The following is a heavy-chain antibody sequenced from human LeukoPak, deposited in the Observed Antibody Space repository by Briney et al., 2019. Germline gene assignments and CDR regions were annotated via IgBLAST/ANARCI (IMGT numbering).Heavy chain of an antibody. J-gene: IGHJ4*02. CDR1: GFTFSSYG. V-gene: IGHV3-30*02. D-gene: IGHD3-10*01. Sequence: GGPLRLPCRVSGFTFSSYGMHGVRRSPGKALEWVAFILYDGSNKSYADSVKGRFTISRDNSKNTLYLQMNSLRAEDTAVYYCATEPTGSYYNLFDYWGQGTLVTVSS. CDR2: ILYDGSNK. CDR3: ATEPTGSYYNLFDY.